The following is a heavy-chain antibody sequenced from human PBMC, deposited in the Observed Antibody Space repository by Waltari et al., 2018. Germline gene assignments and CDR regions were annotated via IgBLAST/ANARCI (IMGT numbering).Heavy chain of an antibody. V-gene: IGHV3-7*01. J-gene: IGHJ2*01. D-gene: IGHD5-12*01. CDR1: GFTFSSYW. CDR3: ARRGGYDWYFDL. Sequence: EVQLVESGGGLVQPGGSLRLSCAASGFTFSSYWMSWVRQAPGKGVGWGANIKQDGRDKYYVDSVKGRCTISRDNAKNSLYLQMNSLRAEDTAVYYCARRGGYDWYFDLWGRGTLVTVSS. CDR2: IKQDGRDK.